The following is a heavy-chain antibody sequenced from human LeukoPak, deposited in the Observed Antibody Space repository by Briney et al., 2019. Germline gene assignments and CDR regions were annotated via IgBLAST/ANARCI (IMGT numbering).Heavy chain of an antibody. CDR3: ANGGTYSSGP. Sequence: GGSLRLSCAASGFIFNTYDMHWVRQAPGKGLEWVAFIRYHGNERNYADSAEGRFTISRDNSKNTLSLQMNSLRPEDTAVYYCANGGTYSSGPWGQGTLVTVSS. J-gene: IGHJ5*02. D-gene: IGHD3-22*01. CDR1: GFIFNTYD. CDR2: IRYHGNER. V-gene: IGHV3-30*02.